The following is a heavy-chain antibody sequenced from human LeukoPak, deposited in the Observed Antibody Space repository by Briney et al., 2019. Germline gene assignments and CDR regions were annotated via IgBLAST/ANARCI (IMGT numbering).Heavy chain of an antibody. CDR2: ISGSGGST. J-gene: IGHJ1*01. CDR1: GFTFSSYA. CDR3: AKAKDYYDSSGPDG. D-gene: IGHD3-22*01. Sequence: RSGGSLRLSCAASGFTFSSYAMSWVRQAPGKGLEWVSAISGSGGSTYYADSVKGRCTISRDNSKNTLYLQMNSMRADDTAVYYCAKAKDYYDSSGPDGWGQGTLVTVSS. V-gene: IGHV3-23*01.